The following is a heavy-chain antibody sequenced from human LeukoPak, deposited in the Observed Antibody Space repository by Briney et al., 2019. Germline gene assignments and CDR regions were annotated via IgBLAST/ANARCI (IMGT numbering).Heavy chain of an antibody. CDR3: ARHMGIAAAGIGY. Sequence: KTSETLSLTCSVSGGSISSYYWSWIRQPPGKGLEWIGYIYYSGSTNYNPSLKSRVTISVDTSKNQFSLKLSSVTAADTAVYYCARHMGIAAAGIGYWGQGTLVTVSS. V-gene: IGHV4-59*08. J-gene: IGHJ4*02. CDR1: GGSISSYY. CDR2: IYYSGST. D-gene: IGHD6-13*01.